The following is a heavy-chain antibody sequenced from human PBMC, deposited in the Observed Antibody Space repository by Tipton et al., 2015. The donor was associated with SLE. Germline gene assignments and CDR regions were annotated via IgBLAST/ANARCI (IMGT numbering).Heavy chain of an antibody. D-gene: IGHD5-18*01. Sequence: TLSLTCEVDGGSFSGYYWSWIRQPPGKGLEWIGEINHSGSTNYNPSLKSRVTISVDTSKNQFSLKVNSVTAADTAVYFCAREPEIQPFHYGLDVWGQGTTVTVS. CDR1: GGSFSGYY. CDR2: INHSGST. V-gene: IGHV4-34*01. J-gene: IGHJ6*02. CDR3: AREPEIQPFHYGLDV.